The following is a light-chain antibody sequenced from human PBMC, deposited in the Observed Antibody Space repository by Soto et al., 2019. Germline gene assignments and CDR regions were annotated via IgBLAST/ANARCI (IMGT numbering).Light chain of an antibody. J-gene: IGLJ1*01. CDR2: DVS. Sequence: QSALTQPRSVSGSPGQSVTISCTGTSSDVGGYNYVSWYQQHPGKAPKLMIYDVSKRPSGVSSRFSGSKSGNTASLTISGLQPEDEADYYCSSFRSGSTLFGTGTKLTVL. CDR1: SSDVGGYNY. CDR3: SSFRSGSTL. V-gene: IGLV2-14*01.